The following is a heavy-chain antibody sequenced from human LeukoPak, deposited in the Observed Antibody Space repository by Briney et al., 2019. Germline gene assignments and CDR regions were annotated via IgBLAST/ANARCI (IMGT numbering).Heavy chain of an antibody. V-gene: IGHV3-23*01. CDR1: GFTFTTYG. CDR2: IGGSGIRT. Sequence: PGGSLRLSCSASGFTFTTYGMNWVRQAPGKGLEWVSGIGGSGIRTYYADSVKGRFTISRDNSKNTLYLQMNSLRDEDTAVYYCAKGAHWILFDDWGQGTLVTVSS. D-gene: IGHD2-2*03. J-gene: IGHJ4*02. CDR3: AKGAHWILFDD.